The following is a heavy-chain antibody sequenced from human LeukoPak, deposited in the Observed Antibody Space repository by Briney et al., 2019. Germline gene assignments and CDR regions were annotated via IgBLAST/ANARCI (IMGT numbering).Heavy chain of an antibody. CDR3: AREPDYYGSGSYYKDAFDI. V-gene: IGHV1-18*01. D-gene: IGHD3-10*01. J-gene: IGHJ3*02. CDR1: GYTFTSYG. Sequence: AAVTVSCKASGYTFTSYGISWVRQAPGQGLEWMGWISAYNGNTNYAQKLQGRVTMTTDTSTSTAYMELRSLRSDDTAVYYCAREPDYYGSGSYYKDAFDIWGQGTMVTVSS. CDR2: ISAYNGNT.